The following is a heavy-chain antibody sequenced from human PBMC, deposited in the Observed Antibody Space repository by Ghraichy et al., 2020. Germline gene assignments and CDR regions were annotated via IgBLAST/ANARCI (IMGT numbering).Heavy chain of an antibody. CDR2: INTDGSST. CDR1: GFTFGSYW. D-gene: IGHD4-23*01. V-gene: IGHV3-74*01. CDR3: SREQPYGGKNDAFDI. Sequence: GGSLRLSCAASGFTFGSYWMHWVRQAPGKGPMWVSRINTDGSSTAYADSIKGRFTISRDNAKNTLYLQMKSLRVEDTAVYFCSREQPYGGKNDAFDIWGRGTMVTVSS. J-gene: IGHJ3*02.